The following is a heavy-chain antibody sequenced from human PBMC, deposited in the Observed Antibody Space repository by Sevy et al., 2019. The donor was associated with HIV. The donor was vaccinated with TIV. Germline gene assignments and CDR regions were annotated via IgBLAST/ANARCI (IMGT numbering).Heavy chain of an antibody. CDR1: GFTFSSYS. CDR2: ISSSSSTI. J-gene: IGHJ6*02. D-gene: IGHD2-2*01. Sequence: GGSLRLSCAASGFTFSSYSMNWVSQAPGKGLESVSYISSSSSTIYYADSVKGRFTISRDNAKNSLYLQMNSLRAEYTAVYYCARDPACSSTSCYRYYYGMDVWGQGTTVTVSS. CDR3: ARDPACSSTSCYRYYYGMDV. V-gene: IGHV3-48*01.